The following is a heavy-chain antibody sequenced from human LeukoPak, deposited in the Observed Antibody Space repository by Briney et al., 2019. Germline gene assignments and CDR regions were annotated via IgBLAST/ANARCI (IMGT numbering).Heavy chain of an antibody. V-gene: IGHV3-48*03. D-gene: IGHD3-10*02. J-gene: IGHJ6*04. Sequence: GGSLRLSCAASGFTFSSYEMNWVRQAPGKGLEWVTYISSSGSTIYYADSVKGRFTISRDDAKNSLYLQMNSLRAEDTAVYYCAELGITMIGGVWGKGTTVTISS. CDR3: AELGITMIGGV. CDR1: GFTFSSYE. CDR2: ISSSGSTI.